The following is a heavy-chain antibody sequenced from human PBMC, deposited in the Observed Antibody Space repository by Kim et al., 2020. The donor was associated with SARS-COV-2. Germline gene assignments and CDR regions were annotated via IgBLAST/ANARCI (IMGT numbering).Heavy chain of an antibody. CDR3: ARDRRGNWYFDL. D-gene: IGHD3-16*01. CDR1: GFTVSSNY. CDR2: IYSGGST. V-gene: IGHV3-53*01. J-gene: IGHJ2*01. Sequence: GGSLRLSCAASGFTVSSNYMSWVRQAPGKGLEWVSVIYSGGSTYYADSVKGRFTISRDNSKNTLYLQMNSLRAEDTAVYYCARDRRGNWYFDLWGRGTLVTVSS.